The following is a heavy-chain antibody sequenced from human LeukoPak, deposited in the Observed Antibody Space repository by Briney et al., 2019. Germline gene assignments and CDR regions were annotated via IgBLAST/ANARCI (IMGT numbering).Heavy chain of an antibody. CDR2: MNPNSGNT. D-gene: IGHD1-26*01. Sequence: GASVKVSCKASGYTFTSYDINWVRQATGQGLEWMGWMNPNSGNTGYAQKFQGRVTITRNTSISTAYMELSSLRSEDTAVYYCARGSGGSYLVDAFDIWGQGTMVTVSS. CDR1: GYTFTSYD. CDR3: ARGSGGSYLVDAFDI. V-gene: IGHV1-8*03. J-gene: IGHJ3*02.